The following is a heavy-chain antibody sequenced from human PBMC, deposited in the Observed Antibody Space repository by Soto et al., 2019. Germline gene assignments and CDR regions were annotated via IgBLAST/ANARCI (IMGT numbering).Heavy chain of an antibody. CDR2: MNPNSGNT. J-gene: IGHJ4*02. Sequence: QVQLVQSGAEVKKPGASVKVSCKASGYTFTSYDINWVRQASGQGLEWMGWMNPNSGNTGYAQNSQGRDTMTRNPPKSTAYGGRGSVSSGDAAVFYGGGGRGGGDDYWGQGTLVTVSS. CDR3: GGGRGGGDDY. CDR1: GYTFTSYD. D-gene: IGHD3-16*01. V-gene: IGHV1-8*01.